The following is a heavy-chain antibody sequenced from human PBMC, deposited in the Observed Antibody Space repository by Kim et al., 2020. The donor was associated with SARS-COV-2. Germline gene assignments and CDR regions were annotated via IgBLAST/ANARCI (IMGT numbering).Heavy chain of an antibody. D-gene: IGHD3-22*01. J-gene: IGHJ5*02. CDR3: ARVKRDYDSSGSLTGNWFDP. CDR1: GYTFTSYG. V-gene: IGHV1-18*04. Sequence: ASVKVSCKASGYTFTSYGISWVRQAPGQGLEWMGWISAYNGNTNYAQKLQGRVTMTTDTSTSTAYMELRSLRSDDTAVYYCARVKRDYDSSGSLTGNWFDPWGQGTLVTVSS. CDR2: ISAYNGNT.